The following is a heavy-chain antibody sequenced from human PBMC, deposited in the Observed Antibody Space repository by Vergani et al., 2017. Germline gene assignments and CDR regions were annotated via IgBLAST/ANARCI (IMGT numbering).Heavy chain of an antibody. CDR1: GGSISSYY. CDR3: AREGADILTGYYREYYFDY. J-gene: IGHJ4*02. D-gene: IGHD3-9*01. CDR2: IYYSGST. Sequence: QVQLQESGPGLVKPSETLSLTCTVSGGSISSYYWSWIRQSPGKGLEWIGYIYYSGSTNYNTSLKSRVTISVDTSKNQFSLKLSSVTAADPAVYYCAREGADILTGYYREYYFDYWGQGTLVTVSS. V-gene: IGHV4-59*01.